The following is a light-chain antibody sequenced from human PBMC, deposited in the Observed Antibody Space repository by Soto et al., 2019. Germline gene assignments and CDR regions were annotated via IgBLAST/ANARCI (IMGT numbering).Light chain of an antibody. CDR3: QQRLNWPPG. J-gene: IGKJ1*01. CDR1: QSVTNY. Sequence: EIFLTQSPDTLSLSPGERATLTCRASQSVTNYIAWYQQRPGQAPRLLIYDASNRATGVPARFSGSRSGTDFTLTISYLEPADFGLYYCQQRLNWPPGFGQGTKVDIK. V-gene: IGKV3-11*01. CDR2: DAS.